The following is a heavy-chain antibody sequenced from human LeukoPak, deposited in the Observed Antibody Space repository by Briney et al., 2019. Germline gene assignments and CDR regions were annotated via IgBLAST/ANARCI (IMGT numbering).Heavy chain of an antibody. V-gene: IGHV3-23*01. D-gene: IGHD3-10*01. CDR2: ISGSGGST. Sequence: GGSLRLSCAASGFTFSNYGMSWVRQAPGKGLEWVSGISGSGGSTYYADSVKGRFTIFRDNSKNTLYLQMNSLRAEDTAVYYCAKGPYYYGSGSPAPYYFDYWGQGTLVTVSS. CDR3: AKGPYYYGSGSPAPYYFDY. J-gene: IGHJ4*02. CDR1: GFTFSNYG.